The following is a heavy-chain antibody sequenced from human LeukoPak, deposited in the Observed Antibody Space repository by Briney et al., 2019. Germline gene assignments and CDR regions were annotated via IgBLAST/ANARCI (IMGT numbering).Heavy chain of an antibody. CDR3: ARESGGYSYGFDY. CDR2: IKQDGSEK. J-gene: IGHJ4*02. D-gene: IGHD5-18*01. V-gene: IGHV3-7*01. CDR1: GFTFSSYW. Sequence: GGSLTLSCAASGFTFSSYWMSWVRQAPGKGLEWVANIKQDGSEKYYVDSVKGRFTISRDNAKNSLYLQMNSLRAEDTAVYYCARESGGYSYGFDYWGQGTLVTVSS.